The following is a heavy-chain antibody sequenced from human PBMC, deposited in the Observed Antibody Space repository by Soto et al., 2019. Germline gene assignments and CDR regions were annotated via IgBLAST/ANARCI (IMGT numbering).Heavy chain of an antibody. CDR1: VFTFSIYA. D-gene: IGHD3-3*01. V-gene: IGHV3-30-3*01. CDR2: ISYDGSNK. Sequence: WGALLVSCASSVFTFSIYAMPWVRQAPGKGLDLVAVISYDGSNKYYADSVNGRFTISRDKSKNTLYLQVNSLRAEDTAVYYCARDLITIFGVVPYYYYGMDVWGQGTTVTVSS. CDR3: ARDLITIFGVVPYYYYGMDV. J-gene: IGHJ6*01.